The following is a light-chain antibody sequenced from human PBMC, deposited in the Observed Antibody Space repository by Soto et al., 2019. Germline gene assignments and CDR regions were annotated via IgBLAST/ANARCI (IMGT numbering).Light chain of an antibody. CDR3: QQDNSYSA. V-gene: IGKV1-5*01. Sequence: DIQMTQSPSTLSASVGDRVTITCRASQSISSWLAWYQQKPGKAPKLLIYDASSLESGVPSRFSGSGSGTEFTLTISSLQPDDFSTYYCQQDNSYSAFGQGTKVEIK. J-gene: IGKJ1*01. CDR2: DAS. CDR1: QSISSW.